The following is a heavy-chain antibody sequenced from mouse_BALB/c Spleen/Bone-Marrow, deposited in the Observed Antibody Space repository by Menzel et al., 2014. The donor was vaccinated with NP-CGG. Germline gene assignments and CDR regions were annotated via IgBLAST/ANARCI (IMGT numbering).Heavy chain of an antibody. D-gene: IGHD1-3*01. Sequence: DVQLLQSAPELVKPGALVKISCKASGYSFTGYYMHWVKQSHVKSLEWIGRINPYNGATSYNQNFKDKATLTVDKSSSTGHMELHSLTSDDPAVYYCAEGVYVSIFDYWGQGSPRTGSS. J-gene: IGHJ2*01. CDR2: INPYNGAT. V-gene: IGHV1-31*01. CDR1: GYSFTGYY. CDR3: AEGVYVSIFDY.